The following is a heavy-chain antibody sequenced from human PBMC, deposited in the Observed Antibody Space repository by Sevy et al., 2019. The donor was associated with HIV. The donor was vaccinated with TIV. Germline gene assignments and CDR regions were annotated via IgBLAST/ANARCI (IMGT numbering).Heavy chain of an antibody. CDR1: EFIFSSYS. CDR3: ARDMDYGVIGDY. Sequence: GGSLRLSCVASEFIFSSYSMNWVRQAPGKGLEWVAYINSGSNTKYYADSVKGRFTISRDNAKNSLNLQTNSLRDEDTAVYYCARDMDYGVIGDYWGQGTLVTVSS. CDR2: INSGSNTK. D-gene: IGHD4-17*01. V-gene: IGHV3-48*02. J-gene: IGHJ4*02.